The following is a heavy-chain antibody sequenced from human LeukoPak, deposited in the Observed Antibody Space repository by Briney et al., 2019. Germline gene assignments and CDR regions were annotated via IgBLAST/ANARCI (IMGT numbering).Heavy chain of an antibody. Sequence: ASVKVSCKASGYTFTGYYMHWVRQAPGQGLEWMGWINPNSGGTNYAQKFQGRVTMTRDTSISTAYMELSRLRSDDAAVYYCARGSVTMIVVVTPLGYWGQGTLVTVSS. CDR2: INPNSGGT. D-gene: IGHD3-22*01. CDR1: GYTFTGYY. CDR3: ARGSVTMIVVVTPLGY. V-gene: IGHV1-2*02. J-gene: IGHJ4*02.